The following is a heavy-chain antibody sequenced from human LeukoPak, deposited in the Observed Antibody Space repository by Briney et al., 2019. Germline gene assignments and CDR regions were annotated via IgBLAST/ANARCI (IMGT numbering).Heavy chain of an antibody. J-gene: IGHJ4*02. CDR3: ARHSLTVTIDY. Sequence: SETLSLTCAVYGGSFSGYYWSWIRQPPGKGLKWIGSIYYSGSTYYNPSLKSRVTISVDTSKNQFSLKLSSVTAADTAVYYCARHSLTVTIDYWGQGTLVTVSS. CDR1: GGSFSGYY. V-gene: IGHV4-34*01. D-gene: IGHD4-17*01. CDR2: IYYSGST.